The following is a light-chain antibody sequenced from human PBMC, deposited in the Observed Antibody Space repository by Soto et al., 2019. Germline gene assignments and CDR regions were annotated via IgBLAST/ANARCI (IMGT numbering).Light chain of an antibody. CDR1: QSIDTH. Sequence: DIRMTQSPSSLSASVGDRVTIACRASQSIDTHLNWYQQNPGKAPNALIYEASNLQSGVPSRFSGSGSGTDFPLTISGLHPDGCATYFWQQTYSPPATFGQGTKVEIK. CDR2: EAS. V-gene: IGKV1-39*01. CDR3: QQTYSPPAT. J-gene: IGKJ1*01.